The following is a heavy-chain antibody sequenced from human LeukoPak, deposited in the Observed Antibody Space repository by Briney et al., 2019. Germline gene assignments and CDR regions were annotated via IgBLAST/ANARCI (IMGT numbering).Heavy chain of an antibody. Sequence: PSETLSLTCTVSGGSISSSSYSWGWIRQPPGKGLEWIGSIYYSGSTYSNPSLKSRVTISVDTSKNQFSLKLSSVTAADTAVYYCANTMVRGVTPHYWGQGTLVTVSS. CDR2: IYYSGST. V-gene: IGHV4-39*01. J-gene: IGHJ4*02. CDR1: GGSISSSSYS. D-gene: IGHD3-10*01. CDR3: ANTMVRGVTPHY.